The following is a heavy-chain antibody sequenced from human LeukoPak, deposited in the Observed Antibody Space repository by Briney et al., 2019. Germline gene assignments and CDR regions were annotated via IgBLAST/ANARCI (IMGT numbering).Heavy chain of an antibody. CDR3: AKGKDTYFYDSRGYYFGEN. D-gene: IGHD3-22*01. V-gene: IGHV3-23*01. CDR2: ISGSGDST. J-gene: IGHJ4*02. CDR1: GFTMSSHG. Sequence: PGGSLRLSCAASGFTMSSHGMSWVRQAPGKGLEWVSSISGSGDSTYYADSVKGRFTISRDNSEKTLYLQMSNLRAEDTAVYYCAKGKDTYFYDSRGYYFGENWGQGTLVTVSS.